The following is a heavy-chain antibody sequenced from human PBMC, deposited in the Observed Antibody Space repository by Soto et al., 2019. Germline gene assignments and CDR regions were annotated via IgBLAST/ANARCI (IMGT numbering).Heavy chain of an antibody. Sequence: QVQLVQSGAEVKKPGASVKVSCKASGYTFTSYYIHWVRQAPGQGLEWMGLSNPSGGSTDYVQKSQGRVTMTRDASTSTVSMELSSLRSEDTAIYYCARDRGRASAGEYHYYGMDVWGQGTTVTVS. J-gene: IGHJ6*02. V-gene: IGHV1-46*01. D-gene: IGHD6-13*01. CDR2: SNPSGGST. CDR3: ARDRGRASAGEYHYYGMDV. CDR1: GYTFTSYY.